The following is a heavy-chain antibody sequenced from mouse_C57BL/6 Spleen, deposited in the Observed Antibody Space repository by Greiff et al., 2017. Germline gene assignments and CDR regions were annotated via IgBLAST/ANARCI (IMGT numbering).Heavy chain of an antibody. CDR2: INPNNGGT. CDR1: GYTFTDYN. D-gene: IGHD1-1*01. J-gene: IGHJ3*01. V-gene: IGHV1-22*01. CDR3: ARSYGSSFAWFAY. Sequence: EVQLQQSGPELVKPGASVKMSCKASGYTFTDYNMHWVKQSHGKSLEWIGYINPNNGGTSYNQKFKGKATLTVNKSSSTAYMELRSLTSEDSAVYYCARSYGSSFAWFAYWGQGTLVTVSA.